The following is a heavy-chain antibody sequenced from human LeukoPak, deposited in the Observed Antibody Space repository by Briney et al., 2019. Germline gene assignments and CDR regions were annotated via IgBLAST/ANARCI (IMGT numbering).Heavy chain of an antibody. Sequence: SETLSLTCAVSGGSITGFFWTWIRQPAGEGLQYIGRIFSSGGANYNPSLQSRVAMSVDTSQNLFSLKLTSVTAADTAVYFCARVATPDVSSPLNFWGQGILVTVSS. D-gene: IGHD6-19*01. CDR2: IFSSGGA. J-gene: IGHJ4*02. CDR1: GGSITGFF. V-gene: IGHV4-4*07. CDR3: ARVATPDVSSPLNF.